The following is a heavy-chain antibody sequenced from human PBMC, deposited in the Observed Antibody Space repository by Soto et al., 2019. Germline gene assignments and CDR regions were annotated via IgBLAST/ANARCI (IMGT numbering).Heavy chain of an antibody. CDR2: IKQDGSEK. V-gene: IGHV3-7*01. Sequence: EVQLVESGGGLVQPGGSLRLSCAASGFTFSSYWMSWVRQAPGKGLEWVANIKQDGSEKDYVDSVKGRFTISRDNAKNSLCLQMNSLRAEDTAVYYCARAGSWYGHSYYYYGMDVWGQGTTVTVSS. D-gene: IGHD6-13*01. CDR1: GFTFSSYW. J-gene: IGHJ6*02. CDR3: ARAGSWYGHSYYYYGMDV.